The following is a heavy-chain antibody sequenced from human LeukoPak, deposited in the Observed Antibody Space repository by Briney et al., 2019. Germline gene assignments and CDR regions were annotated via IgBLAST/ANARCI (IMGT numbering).Heavy chain of an antibody. V-gene: IGHV1-24*01. D-gene: IGHD2-15*01. Sequence: GASVKVTCKVSGYTLTELSMHWVRQAPGKGLEWMGGFDPEDGETIYAQKFQGRVTMTEDTSTDTAYMELSSLRSEDTAVYYCATNGYCSGGSCSFYYYYGMDVWGQGTTVTVSS. J-gene: IGHJ6*02. CDR1: GYTLTELS. CDR3: ATNGYCSGGSCSFYYYYGMDV. CDR2: FDPEDGET.